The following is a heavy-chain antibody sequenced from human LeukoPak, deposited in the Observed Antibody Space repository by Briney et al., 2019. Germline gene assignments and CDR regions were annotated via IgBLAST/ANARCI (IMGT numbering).Heavy chain of an antibody. CDR1: GGSISSGGYY. V-gene: IGHV4-31*03. CDR2: IYYSGST. Sequence: SQALSLTCTVSGGSISSGGYYWSWIRQHPGKGLEWIGYIYYSGSTYYNPSLKSRVTISVDTSKNQFSLKLSSVTAADTAVYYCARGQLVGLYYFDYWGQGTLVTVS. J-gene: IGHJ4*02. D-gene: IGHD6-6*01. CDR3: ARGQLVGLYYFDY.